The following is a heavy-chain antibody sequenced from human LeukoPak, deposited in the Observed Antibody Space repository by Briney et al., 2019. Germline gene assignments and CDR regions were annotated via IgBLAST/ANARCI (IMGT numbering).Heavy chain of an antibody. Sequence: GASEKVSCKASGYTFTGYYMHWVRQAPGQGLEWMGWINPNSGGTNYAQKFRGRVTMTRDTSISTAYMELSRLRSDDTAVYYCARARNDYGDYCVDWGQGTLVTVSS. D-gene: IGHD4-17*01. V-gene: IGHV1-2*02. J-gene: IGHJ4*02. CDR3: ARARNDYGDYCVD. CDR2: INPNSGGT. CDR1: GYTFTGYY.